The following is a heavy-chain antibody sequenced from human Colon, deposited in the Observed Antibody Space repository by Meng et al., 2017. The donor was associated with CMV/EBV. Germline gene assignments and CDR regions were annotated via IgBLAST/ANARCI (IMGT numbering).Heavy chain of an antibody. J-gene: IGHJ4*02. CDR2: ISSRSTYI. Sequence: GESLKISCAASGFTFTDYSLNWVRQAPGKGLEWVSSISSRSTYISYGDSVKGRFTVSRDDAKNSLYLQMDSLRAEDAAVYYYARAPGNYLSPYYFDFWGQGTLVTVSS. CDR3: ARAPGNYLSPYYFDF. D-gene: IGHD1-14*01. CDR1: GFTFTDYS. V-gene: IGHV3-21*01.